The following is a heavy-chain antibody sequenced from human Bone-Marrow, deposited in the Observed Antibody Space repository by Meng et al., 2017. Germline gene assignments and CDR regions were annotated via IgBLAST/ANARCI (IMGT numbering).Heavy chain of an antibody. CDR3: ARRLTRSAFDI. CDR1: GGSISGYY. V-gene: IGHV4-4*07. Sequence: GSLRPSCSVSGGSISGYYWGWIRQPAGKGLEWIGRIYTSGTTNYNPSLKSRVTMSVDTSKNQLSLNLTSVTAADTAVYYCARRLTRSAFDIWGQGTMVTVSS. D-gene: IGHD4-11*01. J-gene: IGHJ3*02. CDR2: IYTSGTT.